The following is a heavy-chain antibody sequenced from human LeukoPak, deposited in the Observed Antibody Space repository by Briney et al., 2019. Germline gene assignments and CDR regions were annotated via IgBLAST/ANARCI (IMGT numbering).Heavy chain of an antibody. J-gene: IGHJ4*02. Sequence: PSETLSLTCTVSGGSISSSSYYWGWIRQPPGKGLEWIVSIYYSGSTYYNPSLKSRVTISVETSKNQFSLKLSPVTAADTAVYYCGRSGYCKSTSCYRYYFDYWGQGTLVTVSS. CDR2: IYYSGST. CDR1: GGSISSSSYY. D-gene: IGHD2-2*01. CDR3: GRSGYCKSTSCYRYYFDY. V-gene: IGHV4-39*01.